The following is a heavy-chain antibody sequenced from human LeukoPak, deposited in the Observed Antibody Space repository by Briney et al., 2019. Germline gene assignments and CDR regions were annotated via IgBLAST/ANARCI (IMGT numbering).Heavy chain of an antibody. J-gene: IGHJ3*02. CDR3: ARGRIAAAGTGDAFDI. Sequence: SETLSLTCAVYGGSFSDYYWSWIRQPPGKGLEWIGEISHSGSNNNNPSLKSRVTISVDTSKNQFSLKLSSVTAADTAVYYCARGRIAAAGTGDAFDIWGQGTMVTVSS. CDR2: ISHSGSN. CDR1: GGSFSDYY. V-gene: IGHV4-34*01. D-gene: IGHD6-13*01.